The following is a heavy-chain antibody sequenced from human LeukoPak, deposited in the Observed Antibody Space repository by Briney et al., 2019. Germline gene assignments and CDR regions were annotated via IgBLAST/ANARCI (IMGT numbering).Heavy chain of an antibody. J-gene: IGHJ3*02. Sequence: GGSLKLSCAASGLTFSSYSMNWVRQAPGKGLEWVSSISSSSSYIYYADSVKGRFTISRDNAKNSLYLQMNSLRAEDTAVYYCARDPVVGATSGAFDIWGQGTMVTVSS. CDR1: GLTFSSYS. D-gene: IGHD1-26*01. CDR3: ARDPVVGATSGAFDI. CDR2: ISSSSSYI. V-gene: IGHV3-21*01.